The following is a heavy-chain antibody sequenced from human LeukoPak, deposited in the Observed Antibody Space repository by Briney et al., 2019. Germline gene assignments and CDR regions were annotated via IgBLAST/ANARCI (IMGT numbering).Heavy chain of an antibody. D-gene: IGHD4-17*01. Sequence: PGGSLRLSCVASGFTFRTYEMNWVRQAPGGGLGWVSFISGGSGTAYYADSVKGRFTISRDNAKSSLYLQMNSLRVEDTAVYYCARDRDYGDYRPVSFDYWGRGTLVTVSS. V-gene: IGHV3-48*03. CDR1: GFTFRTYE. CDR2: ISGGSGTA. CDR3: ARDRDYGDYRPVSFDY. J-gene: IGHJ4*02.